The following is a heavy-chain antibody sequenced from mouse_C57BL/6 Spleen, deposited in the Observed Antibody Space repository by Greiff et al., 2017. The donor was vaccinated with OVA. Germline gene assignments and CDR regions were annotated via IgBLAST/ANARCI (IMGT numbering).Heavy chain of an antibody. CDR1: GFNIKNPY. CDR3: ARSDDYDVVFDY. V-gene: IGHV14-3*01. Sequence: VQLQQSVAELVRPGASVKLSCTASGFNIKNPYMHWVKQRPEQGLEWIGRIDPANGNTKYAPKFQGKATITADTSSNTAYLQLSSLTSEDTAIYYCARSDDYDVVFDYWGQGTTLTVSS. CDR2: IDPANGNT. J-gene: IGHJ2*01. D-gene: IGHD2-4*01.